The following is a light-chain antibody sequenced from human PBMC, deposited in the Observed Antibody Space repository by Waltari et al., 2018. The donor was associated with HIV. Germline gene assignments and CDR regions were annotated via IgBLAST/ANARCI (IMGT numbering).Light chain of an antibody. CDR2: EVT. CDR1: SSDIRGYNY. V-gene: IGLV2-8*01. Sequence: QSTLTHPPSASGSPGQSVTIPCTGTSSDIRGYNYLPWYQQHPGKAPKLIMTEVTKRPSGVPDRFSGSKSGNTASLTVSGLQADDEALYYCSSFAPTNKFYVLFGGGTTLTVL. J-gene: IGLJ2*01. CDR3: SSFAPTNKFYVL.